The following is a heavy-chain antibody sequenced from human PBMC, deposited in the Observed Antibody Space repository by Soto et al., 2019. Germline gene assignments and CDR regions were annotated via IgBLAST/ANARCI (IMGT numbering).Heavy chain of an antibody. CDR2: IYPGDSDT. CDR1: GYSFTSYW. Sequence: GESLKISCRGSGYSFTSYWIGWVRQMPGKGLEWMGIIYPGDSDTRYSPSFQGQVTISADKSISTAYLQWSSLKASDTAMYYCARRYSSSPRSYYYYYYMDVWGKGTTVTVSS. J-gene: IGHJ6*03. CDR3: ARRYSSSPRSYYYYYYMDV. V-gene: IGHV5-51*01. D-gene: IGHD6-6*01.